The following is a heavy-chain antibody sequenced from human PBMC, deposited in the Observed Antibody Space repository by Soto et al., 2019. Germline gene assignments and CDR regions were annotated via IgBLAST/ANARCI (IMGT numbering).Heavy chain of an antibody. V-gene: IGHV3-23*01. D-gene: IGHD2-8*02. Sequence: EMQLSESGGGLVQPGGSLRLSCAASGFTFGSYAMSWVRQAPGKGLEWVSAISGGGSGTYYADSVKGRFTISRDNSKKTLFLQMNSLRVEDTAIYYCAKDPKSTVRFNWFDPGGQGTLVTVSS. CDR2: ISGGGSGT. CDR3: AKDPKSTVRFNWFDP. J-gene: IGHJ5*02. CDR1: GFTFGSYA.